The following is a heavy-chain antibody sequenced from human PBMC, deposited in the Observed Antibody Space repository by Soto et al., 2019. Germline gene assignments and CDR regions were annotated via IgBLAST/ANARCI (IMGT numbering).Heavy chain of an antibody. J-gene: IGHJ4*02. CDR1: GYTFTSYA. CDR3: ARVEAGPSPIAARRYYFDY. CDR2: ISAYNGTT. Sequence: QVQLLQSGAEVKKPGASVKVSCKTSGYTFTSYAISWVRQAPGQGLEWLGWISAYNGTTNYALKLHGRVTMTTDTSTGTAYMDLRSLRSDDTALYYCARVEAGPSPIAARRYYFDYWGQGTLVTVSS. V-gene: IGHV1-18*04. D-gene: IGHD6-6*01.